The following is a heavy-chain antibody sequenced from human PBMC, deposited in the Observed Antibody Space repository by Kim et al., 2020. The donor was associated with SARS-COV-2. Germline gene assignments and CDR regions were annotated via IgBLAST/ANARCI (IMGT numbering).Heavy chain of an antibody. D-gene: IGHD3-10*01. CDR2: ISSSSSTI. Sequence: GGSLRLSCAASGFTFSSYSMNWVRQAPGKGLEWVSYISSSSSTIYYADSVKGRFTISRDNAKNSLYLQMNSLRDEDTAVYYCARDAPNYGSGSYYGYWGQGTLVTVSS. J-gene: IGHJ4*02. CDR1: GFTFSSYS. CDR3: ARDAPNYGSGSYYGY. V-gene: IGHV3-48*02.